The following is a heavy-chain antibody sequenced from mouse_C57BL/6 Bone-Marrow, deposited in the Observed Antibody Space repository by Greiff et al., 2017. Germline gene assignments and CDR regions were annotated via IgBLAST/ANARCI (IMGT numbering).Heavy chain of an antibody. J-gene: IGHJ2*01. CDR3: ARGGDYDGIDY. Sequence: VQLQESGAELVKPGASVKMSCKASGYTFTSYWITWVKQRPGQGLEWIGDIYPGSGSTNYNEKFKSKATLTVDTSSSTAYMQLSSLTSEDSAVYYCARGGDYDGIDYWGQGTTLTVSS. V-gene: IGHV1-55*01. CDR1: GYTFTSYW. D-gene: IGHD2-4*01. CDR2: IYPGSGST.